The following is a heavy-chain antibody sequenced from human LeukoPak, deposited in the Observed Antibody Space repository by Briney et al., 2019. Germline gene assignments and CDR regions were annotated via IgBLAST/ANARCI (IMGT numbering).Heavy chain of an antibody. CDR2: ISSNSRTV. J-gene: IGHJ3*02. V-gene: IGHV3-48*04. CDR1: GFSFSDYI. D-gene: IGHD6-19*01. Sequence: GGSLKLSCAASGFSFSDYIINWVRQAPGKGLEWVSYISSNSRTVHYADSVKGRFTISRDNAGNSLYLQMNSLRAEDTAVYYCARERRQWQPFDIWGQGTTVTVSS. CDR3: ARERRQWQPFDI.